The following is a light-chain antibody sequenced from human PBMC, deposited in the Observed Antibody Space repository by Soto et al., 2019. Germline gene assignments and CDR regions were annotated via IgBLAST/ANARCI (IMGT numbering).Light chain of an antibody. V-gene: IGLV2-14*01. Sequence: QSVLTQPASVSGSPGQSITISCAGTSSDIGGYNYVSWYQQHPGKAPKVMIYEVSNRPSGVSNRFSGSKSGNTASLTISGLQAEDEADYYCRSYTSSSTYVFGSGTKVTVL. J-gene: IGLJ1*01. CDR3: RSYTSSSTYV. CDR1: SSDIGGYNY. CDR2: EVS.